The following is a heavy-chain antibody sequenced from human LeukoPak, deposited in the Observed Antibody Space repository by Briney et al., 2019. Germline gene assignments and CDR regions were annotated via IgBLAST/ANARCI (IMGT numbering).Heavy chain of an antibody. J-gene: IGHJ5*02. CDR1: GGSISSYY. CDR2: MYHSGST. Sequence: PSETLSLTCTVSGGSISSYYWAWIRQPPGKGLEWIGSMYHSGSTYYNPSLKSRVTISLDTSKNQFSLKLSSVTAADTAIYYCAREGTHTTTWYHWFDPWGQGTLVTVSS. D-gene: IGHD2/OR15-2a*01. CDR3: AREGTHTTTWYHWFDP. V-gene: IGHV4-38-2*02.